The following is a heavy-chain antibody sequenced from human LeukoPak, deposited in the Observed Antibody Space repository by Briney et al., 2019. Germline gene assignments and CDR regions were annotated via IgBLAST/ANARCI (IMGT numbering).Heavy chain of an antibody. CDR3: ARLGQWPPHY. J-gene: IGHJ4*02. CDR1: GRSFSGYY. D-gene: IGHD6-19*01. V-gene: IGHV4-34*01. CDR2: INHSGST. Sequence: PSETLSLTCAVCGRSFSGYYWSWIRQPPGKGLEWIGEINHSGSTNYNPSLKSRVTISVDTSKNQFSLKLSSVTAADTAVYYCARLGQWPPHYWGQGTLVTVSS.